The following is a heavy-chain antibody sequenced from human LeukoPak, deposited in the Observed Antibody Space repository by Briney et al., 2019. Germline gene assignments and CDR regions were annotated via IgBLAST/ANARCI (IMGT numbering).Heavy chain of an antibody. J-gene: IGHJ3*02. CDR1: GGSISSYY. Sequence: SETLSLTCTVSGGSISSYYWSWVRQPAGKGLEWIGRIYTSGSTNYNPSLKSRGTMSVDTSKNQFSLKLSSVTAADTAVYYCAREDYGGNSLDAFDIWGQGTMVTVSS. D-gene: IGHD4-23*01. V-gene: IGHV4-4*07. CDR2: IYTSGST. CDR3: AREDYGGNSLDAFDI.